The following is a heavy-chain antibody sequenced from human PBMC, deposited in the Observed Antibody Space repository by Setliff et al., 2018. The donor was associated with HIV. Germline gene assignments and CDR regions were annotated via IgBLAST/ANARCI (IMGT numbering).Heavy chain of an antibody. V-gene: IGHV4-39*07. CDR2: ISCSGNT. J-gene: IGHJ4*02. CDR3: ARGPHYFDRSGYYSYFYFDN. CDR1: GGSISTNRDH. D-gene: IGHD3-22*01. Sequence: PSETLSLTCNVSGGSISTNRDHWGWLRQPPGKGLEWIESISCSGNTYYHPSLPNRVTISLDMSKYQFSLKVKSVTALDTAVYYCARGPHYFDRSGYYSYFYFDNWSQERLVTVSS.